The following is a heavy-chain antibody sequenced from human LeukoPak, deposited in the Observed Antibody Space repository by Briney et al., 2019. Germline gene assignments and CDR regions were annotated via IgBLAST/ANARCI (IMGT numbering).Heavy chain of an antibody. V-gene: IGHV4-34*01. J-gene: IGHJ1*01. CDR3: ARGPPRYWSGGSCPMRGYFKH. CDR2: INHSGST. D-gene: IGHD2-15*01. CDR1: GGSFSGYY. Sequence: SETLSLTCAVYGGSFSGYYWSWIRQPPGKGLEWIGEINHSGSTNYNPSLKSRVTISVDTSKNQFSRKLSSVTAADTAVSYCARGPPRYWSGGSCPMRGYFKHWGQGTLVTVSS.